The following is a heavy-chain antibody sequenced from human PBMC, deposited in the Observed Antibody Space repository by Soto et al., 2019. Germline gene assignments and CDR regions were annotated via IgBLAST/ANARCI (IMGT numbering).Heavy chain of an antibody. J-gene: IGHJ4*02. CDR3: ARGMYGDY. CDR2: STAHNGNT. Sequence: QVHLVQSGAEVKKPGASVKVSCKGSGYAFTTYGITWVRQAPGQVLEWRGWSTAHNGNTNYAQKLQSRVNVTRDKPTSTAYMELRSLRSDDTAVYYCARGMYGDYWGQGALVTVPS. D-gene: IGHD2-8*01. CDR1: GYAFTTYG. V-gene: IGHV1-18*01.